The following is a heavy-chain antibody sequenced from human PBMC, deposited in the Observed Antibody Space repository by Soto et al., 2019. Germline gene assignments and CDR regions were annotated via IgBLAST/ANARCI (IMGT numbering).Heavy chain of an antibody. CDR2: IYYSGST. J-gene: IGHJ3*02. V-gene: IGHV4-39*01. CDR3: ARHVSGGENWNDPGAFDI. CDR1: GGSISSSSYY. D-gene: IGHD1-1*01. Sequence: QLQLQESGPGLVKPSETLSLTCTVSGGSISSSSYYWGWIRQPPGKGLEWIGSIYYSGSTYYNPSLKSRVTISVDTSKNQFSLKLSSVTAADTAVYYGARHVSGGENWNDPGAFDIWGQGTMVTVSS.